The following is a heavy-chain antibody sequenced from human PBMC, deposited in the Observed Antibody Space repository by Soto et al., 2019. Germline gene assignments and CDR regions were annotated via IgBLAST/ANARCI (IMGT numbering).Heavy chain of an antibody. CDR3: ARQIYDSDTGPNFRYYFDS. CDR2: IDPSDSQT. CDR1: GYSFAGYW. V-gene: IGHV5-10-1*01. Sequence: GESLKISCKGSGYSFAGYWITWVRQKPGKGLEWMGRIDPSDSQTCYSPSFRGHVTISVTKSITTVFLQWSSLRASDTAMYYCARQIYDSDTGPNFRYYFDSWGQGTPVTVSS. D-gene: IGHD3-22*01. J-gene: IGHJ4*02.